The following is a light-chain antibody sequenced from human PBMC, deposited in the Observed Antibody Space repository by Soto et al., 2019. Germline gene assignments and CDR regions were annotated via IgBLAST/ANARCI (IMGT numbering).Light chain of an antibody. CDR2: EVS. CDR1: SRDIGGYNY. V-gene: IGLV2-14*01. CDR3: SSYTSSSALYV. Sequence: QSFMTQPASVSGSPGQSITISCAGTSRDIGGYNYVSWYQQHPGKAPKVMIYEVSNRPSGVSNRFSGSKSGNTASLTISGLQAEDEADYYCSSYTSSSALYVFGSGTKVTVL. J-gene: IGLJ1*01.